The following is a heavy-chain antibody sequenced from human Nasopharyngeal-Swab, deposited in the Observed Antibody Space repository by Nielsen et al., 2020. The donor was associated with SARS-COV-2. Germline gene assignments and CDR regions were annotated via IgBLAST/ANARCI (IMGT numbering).Heavy chain of an antibody. CDR2: IIPIFGTA. J-gene: IGHJ4*02. Sequence: SVKVSCKVSGCTLTELSMHWVRQAPGKGLEWMGGIIPIFGTANYAQKFQGRVTITADKSTSTAYMELSSLRSEDTAVYYCARGGGGISLDYWGQGTLVTVSS. V-gene: IGHV1-69*06. CDR3: ARGGGGISLDY. D-gene: IGHD1-14*01. CDR1: GCTLTELS.